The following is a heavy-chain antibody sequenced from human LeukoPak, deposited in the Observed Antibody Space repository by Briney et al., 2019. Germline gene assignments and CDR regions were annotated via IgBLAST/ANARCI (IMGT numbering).Heavy chain of an antibody. J-gene: IGHJ4*02. CDR3: AKGGVTSGWPTPFDS. V-gene: IGHV3-33*03. CDR2: IWNDGSNK. Sequence: PGGSLRLSCAVSEFTFSHFAMHWVRQAPGKGLEWVAVIWNDGSNKYYADSVKGRFTISRDNSRNTLYLQMNSLRDEDTAVYYCAKGGVTSGWPTPFDSWGQGTLVTVSS. D-gene: IGHD6-19*01. CDR1: EFTFSHFA.